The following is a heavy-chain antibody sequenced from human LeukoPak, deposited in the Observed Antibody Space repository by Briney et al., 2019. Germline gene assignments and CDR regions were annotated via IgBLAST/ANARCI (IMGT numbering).Heavy chain of an antibody. V-gene: IGHV1-2*02. CDR3: ARDPPSVTLYFFDY. CDR1: GYTFRGNY. Sequence: PLASVKVSCKASGYTFRGNYIHWLRQAPGQGLEWMGWIDANNGDTKSAQKFQGRVTMSRATSISTAYMDLSSLSPDAAAVYYCARDPPSVTLYFFDYWGQGTLVTVSS. J-gene: IGHJ4*02. CDR2: IDANNGDT.